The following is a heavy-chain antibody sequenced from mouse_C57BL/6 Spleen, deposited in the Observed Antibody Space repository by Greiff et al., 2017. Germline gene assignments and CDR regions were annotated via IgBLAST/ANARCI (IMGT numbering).Heavy chain of an antibody. CDR1: GFTFSDYG. CDR2: ISSGSSTI. Sequence: GQVVESGGDLVKPGGSLKLSCAASGFTFSDYGMHWVRQAPEKGLEWVAYISSGSSTIYYADTVKGRFTISRDNAKSTLFLQMTSLRSEDTAMYYCARRIYYYGSSYSYYYAMDYWGQGTSVTVSS. J-gene: IGHJ4*01. D-gene: IGHD1-1*01. V-gene: IGHV5-17*01. CDR3: ARRIYYYGSSYSYYYAMDY.